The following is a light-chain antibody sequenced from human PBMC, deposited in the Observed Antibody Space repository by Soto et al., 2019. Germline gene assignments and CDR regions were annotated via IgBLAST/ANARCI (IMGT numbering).Light chain of an antibody. CDR2: GAS. Sequence: EMVLTQSPGTLSLSPGERATLSCRASQSVSSSYLAWYQQKPGQAPRLLIYGASSRAAGIPDRFSGSGSGTDFTLTISSLEPEDFAVYYCQQFSSYPLTFGGGTKVDI. J-gene: IGKJ4*01. CDR3: QQFSSYPLT. V-gene: IGKV3-20*01. CDR1: QSVSSSY.